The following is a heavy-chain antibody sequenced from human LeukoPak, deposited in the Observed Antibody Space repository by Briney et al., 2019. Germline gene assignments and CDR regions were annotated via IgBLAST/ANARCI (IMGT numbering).Heavy chain of an antibody. Sequence: GASVKVSCKASGGTFSSYAISWVRQAPGQGLEWMGRIIPIFGTANYAQKFQGRGTITTDQSTSTAYMELSSLRSEDTAVYYCARDARFYYDSSGYFFDYWGQGTLVTVSS. CDR1: GGTFSSYA. CDR3: ARDARFYYDSSGYFFDY. J-gene: IGHJ4*02. V-gene: IGHV1-69*05. CDR2: IIPIFGTA. D-gene: IGHD3-22*01.